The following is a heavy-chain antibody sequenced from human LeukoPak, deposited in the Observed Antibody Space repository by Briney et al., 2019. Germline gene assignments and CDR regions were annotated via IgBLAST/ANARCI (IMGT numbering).Heavy chain of an antibody. V-gene: IGHV5-51*01. Sequence: GESLKISCKGSGYSFTSYWIGWVRQMPGKGLEWMGIIYPGDSDIRCSPSFQGQVTISADNSISTAYLQWSSLQASDTAMYYCARLGYYYDSSGYSSPFDYWGQGTLVTVSS. D-gene: IGHD3-22*01. CDR1: GYSFTSYW. J-gene: IGHJ4*02. CDR2: IYPGDSDI. CDR3: ARLGYYYDSSGYSSPFDY.